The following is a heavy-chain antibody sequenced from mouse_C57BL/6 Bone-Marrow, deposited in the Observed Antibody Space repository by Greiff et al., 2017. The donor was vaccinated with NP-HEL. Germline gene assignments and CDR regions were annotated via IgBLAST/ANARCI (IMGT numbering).Heavy chain of an antibody. J-gene: IGHJ1*03. CDR1: GYTFTSYW. Sequence: QVQLQQPGAELVKPGASVKMSCKASGYTFTSYWITWVKQRPGQGLEWIGDIYPGSGSTNYNEKFKSKATLTVDTSSSTAYMQLSSLTSEDSAVYYCARYPLLWLRRYFEVWGTGTTVTVAS. CDR2: IYPGSGST. CDR3: ARYPLLWLRRYFEV. D-gene: IGHD2-2*01. V-gene: IGHV1-55*01.